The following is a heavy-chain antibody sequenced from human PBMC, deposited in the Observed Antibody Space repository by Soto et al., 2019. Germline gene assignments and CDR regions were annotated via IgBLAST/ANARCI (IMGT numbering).Heavy chain of an antibody. V-gene: IGHV2-5*02. J-gene: IGHJ6*02. D-gene: IGHD2-15*01. CDR2: IYWDDDK. CDR3: AYLPCSGGSCYWFSFSGMDV. Sequence: QITLKESGPTLVKPTQTLTLTCTFSGFSLSTSGVGVAWIRQPPGKALEWLALIYWDDDKRYRQSLERRLTITKDTSKTQVVLTMTNMDSVDTATYYCAYLPCSGGSCYWFSFSGMDVWGQGTTVTVSS. CDR1: GFSLSTSGVG.